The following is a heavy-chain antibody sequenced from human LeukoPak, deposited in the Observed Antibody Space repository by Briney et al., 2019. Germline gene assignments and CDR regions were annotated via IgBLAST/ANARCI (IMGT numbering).Heavy chain of an antibody. Sequence: PGGSLSLSCAASGFTVSSNYMSWVRQAPGKGLEWVSVIYSGGSTYYADSVKGRFTIFRDNAKNTLNLQMNSLRAEDTAVYYCARYGSGYDLIDYWGQGTLVTVSS. D-gene: IGHD5-12*01. V-gene: IGHV3-53*01. CDR2: IYSGGST. CDR1: GFTVSSNY. J-gene: IGHJ4*02. CDR3: ARYGSGYDLIDY.